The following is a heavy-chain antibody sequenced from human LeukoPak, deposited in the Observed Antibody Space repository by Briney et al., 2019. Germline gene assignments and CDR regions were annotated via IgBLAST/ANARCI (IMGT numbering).Heavy chain of an antibody. CDR1: GGSIISDSYY. CDR3: ASQGYGDYDYFDY. D-gene: IGHD4-17*01. J-gene: IGHJ4*02. CDR2: IYHSGST. Sequence: PSQTLSLTCTVSGGSIISDSYYWSWIRQHPGEGLEWIGYIYHSGSTYYNPSLKSRLTLSIDTSKNQFSLKLSSVTAADTAVYYCASQGYGDYDYFDYWGQGTLVTVSS. V-gene: IGHV4-31*03.